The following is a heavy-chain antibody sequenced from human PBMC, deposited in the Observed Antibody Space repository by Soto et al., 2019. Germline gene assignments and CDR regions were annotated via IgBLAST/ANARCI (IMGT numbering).Heavy chain of an antibody. CDR2: IKQDGSEK. CDR1: GFTFSSYW. D-gene: IGHD2-2*01. Sequence: EVQLVESGGGLVQPGGSLRLSCAASGFTFSSYWMSWVRQAPGKGLEWVANIKQDGSEKYYVDSVKDRFTISRDNAKNSLYLQMNSLRAEDTAVYYCARVVVVPAAIPWDYYYYGMDVWGQGTTVTVSS. V-gene: IGHV3-7*03. J-gene: IGHJ6*02. CDR3: ARVVVVPAAIPWDYYYYGMDV.